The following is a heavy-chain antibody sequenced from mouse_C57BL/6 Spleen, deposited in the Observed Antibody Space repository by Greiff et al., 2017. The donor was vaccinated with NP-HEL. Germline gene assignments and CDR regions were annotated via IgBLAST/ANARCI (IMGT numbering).Heavy chain of an antibody. Sequence: EVHLVESGGGLVQPGGSLSLSCAASGFTFTDYYMSWVRPPPGKALEWLGFIRNKANGYTTESSASVKGRFTISRDNSQSLLYLQMNALEAEDSATYYCARSGYDSTMDYWGQGTSVTVSS. CDR2: IRNKANGYTT. CDR1: GFTFTDYY. D-gene: IGHD2-4*01. J-gene: IGHJ4*01. CDR3: ARSGYDSTMDY. V-gene: IGHV7-3*01.